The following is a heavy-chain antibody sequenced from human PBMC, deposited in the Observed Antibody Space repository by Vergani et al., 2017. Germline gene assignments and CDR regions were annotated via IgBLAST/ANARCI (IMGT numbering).Heavy chain of an antibody. CDR3: ARVNTETNGHLYYYYYKDV. D-gene: IGHD4-11*01. V-gene: IGHV4-34*01. Sequence: QVQLQQWGGGLLKPSETLSLTCVVNGGSFTSYHWTWIRQSPGEGLEWVGDIDHTGRPDYNPSLKSRLTISVDKSRNQFSLTLNSVIATDTAIYFCARVNTETNGHLYYYYYKDVWGQGTAVTVS. J-gene: IGHJ6*03. CDR2: IDHTGRP. CDR1: GGSFTSYH.